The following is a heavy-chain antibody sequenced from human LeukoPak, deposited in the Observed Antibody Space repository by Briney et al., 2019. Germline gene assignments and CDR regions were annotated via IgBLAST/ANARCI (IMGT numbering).Heavy chain of an antibody. J-gene: IGHJ5*02. CDR1: GFTFASYA. CDR3: VACSSASCYGDRFDP. Sequence: GGSLRLYCAASGFTFASYAMTWVRQAPGKGLEWVSSISATDGSTYYADSVRGRFTISRDNSKNTLFLQMNSLRAEDTALYYCVACSSASCYGDRFDPWGQRTLVTVSS. V-gene: IGHV3-23*01. D-gene: IGHD2-2*01. CDR2: ISATDGST.